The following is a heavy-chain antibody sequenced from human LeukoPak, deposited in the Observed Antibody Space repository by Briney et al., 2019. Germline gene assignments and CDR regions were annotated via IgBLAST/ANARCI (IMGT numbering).Heavy chain of an antibody. J-gene: IGHJ4*02. CDR1: GFTFSSYG. CDR2: ISYDGSNK. CDR3: ARVRTASFDY. V-gene: IGHV3-30*03. Sequence: GGSLRLSCAASGFTFSSYGMHWVRQAPGKGLEWVAVISYDGSNKYYADSVKGRFTITRDNSKNTLYPQMNSLRAEDTAVYYCARVRTASFDYWGQGTLVTVSS.